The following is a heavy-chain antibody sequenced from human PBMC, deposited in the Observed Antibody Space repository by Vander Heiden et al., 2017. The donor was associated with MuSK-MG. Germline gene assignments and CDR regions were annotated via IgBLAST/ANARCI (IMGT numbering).Heavy chain of an antibody. CDR2: IYYSGTT. V-gene: IGHV4-39*01. CDR1: GTSISSVTYY. Sequence: QLQLHESGPGLVTPSETLSLTCSGSGTSISSVTYYWGWTRQPPGKGLEWIGSIYYSGTTNYNPSLQSRVTMPVDTSRNQFSLKLSSVTAADTAGYYCARHTLGYRYGFDYWGQGILVTVSA. J-gene: IGHJ4*02. D-gene: IGHD5-18*01. CDR3: ARHTLGYRYGFDY.